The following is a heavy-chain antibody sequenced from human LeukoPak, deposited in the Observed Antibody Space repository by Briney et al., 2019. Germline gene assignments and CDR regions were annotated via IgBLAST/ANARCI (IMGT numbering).Heavy chain of an antibody. J-gene: IGHJ4*02. CDR1: GGSISSSSYY. Sequence: TSSETLSLTCTVSGGSISSSSYYWGWIRQPPGKGLEWIGSIYYSGSTYYNPSLKSRVTISVDTSKNQFSLKLSSVTAADTAVYYCARHGGPRNGSGLPDYWGQGTLVTVSS. CDR2: IYYSGST. V-gene: IGHV4-39*01. D-gene: IGHD3-10*01. CDR3: ARHGGPRNGSGLPDY.